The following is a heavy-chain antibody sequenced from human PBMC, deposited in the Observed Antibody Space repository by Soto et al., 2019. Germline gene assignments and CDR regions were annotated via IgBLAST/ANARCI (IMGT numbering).Heavy chain of an antibody. D-gene: IGHD3-22*01. CDR2: INPDSGGT. CDR1: GYTFTDYY. J-gene: IGHJ5*02. Sequence: QEQLVQSGAEVKKPGASVKVSCKASGYTFTDYYMHWVRQAPGQGLEWMGWINPDSGGTRYAQEFQGRVTMTRDTSVTTAYMELSRLTSDDTAVYYCAREMDYYRTWGQGTLVTVSS. V-gene: IGHV1-2*02. CDR3: AREMDYYRT.